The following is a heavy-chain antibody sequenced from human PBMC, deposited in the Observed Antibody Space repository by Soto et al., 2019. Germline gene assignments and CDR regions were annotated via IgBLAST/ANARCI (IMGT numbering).Heavy chain of an antibody. CDR1: GVSIGGIY. D-gene: IGHD3-3*01. J-gene: IGHJ6*02. Sequence: PPATLSLTRILAGVSIGGIYRSWIRQPPGQGLEWIGYIHYSGSTNFNPSLKHRVVMSVDTSKNQFSLRLSSVTAADTAVYYCARSYPNTIFGVVPSRGLDVWGQGATVTVSS. CDR2: IHYSGST. V-gene: IGHV4-59*01. CDR3: ARSYPNTIFGVVPSRGLDV.